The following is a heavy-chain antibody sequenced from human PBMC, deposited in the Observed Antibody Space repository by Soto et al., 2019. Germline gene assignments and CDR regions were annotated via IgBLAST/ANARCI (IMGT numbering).Heavy chain of an antibody. CDR3: ARSRDFYSLVRHRLSSIDI. J-gene: IGHJ3*02. CDR1: GFTFSSYG. CDR2: IWYDGSNK. D-gene: IGHD3-3*01. V-gene: IGHV3-33*01. Sequence: GGSLRLSCAASGFTFSSYGMHWVRQAPGKGLEWVAVIWYDGSNKYYADSVKGRFTISRDNSKNTLYLQMNSLRAEDTAVYYCARSRDFYSLVRHRLSSIDIRGTGTMVT.